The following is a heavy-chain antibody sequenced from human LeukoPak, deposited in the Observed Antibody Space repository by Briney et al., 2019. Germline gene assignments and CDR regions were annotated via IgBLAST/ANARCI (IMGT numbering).Heavy chain of an antibody. CDR1: GFTFSSYA. D-gene: IGHD4-23*01. CDR3: AKDFYLSNYGGNSYAFDI. V-gene: IGHV3-23*01. Sequence: GGSLRLSCAASGFTFSSYAMSWVRQAPGKGLEWVSAISGSGGSTYYADSVRGRFTISRDNSKNTLYLQMNSLRAEDTAVYYCAKDFYLSNYGGNSYAFDIWGQGTMVTVSS. J-gene: IGHJ3*02. CDR2: ISGSGGST.